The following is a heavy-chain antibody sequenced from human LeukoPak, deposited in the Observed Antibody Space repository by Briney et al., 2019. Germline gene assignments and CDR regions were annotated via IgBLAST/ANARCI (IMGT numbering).Heavy chain of an antibody. V-gene: IGHV1-69*06. D-gene: IGHD1-26*01. J-gene: IGHJ4*02. CDR2: IVPMVGSP. CDR1: GDTSTKYG. CDR3: AREAGSYPTPGIYYFEY. Sequence: GASVKVSCKPSGDTSTKYGISWVRQAPGRGVECVVGIVPMVGSPEYAQKYQGRVKISADTSTSTVYMDLSSLTSEDTAVDYCAREAGSYPTPGIYYFEYWGQGSLVTVSS.